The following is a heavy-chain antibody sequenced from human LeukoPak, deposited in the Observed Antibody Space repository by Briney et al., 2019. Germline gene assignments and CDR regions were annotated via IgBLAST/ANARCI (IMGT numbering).Heavy chain of an antibody. CDR1: GFTFSNYA. D-gene: IGHD6-13*01. Sequence: PGGSLRLPCAASGFTFSNYAIHWVRQAPGKGLEWVAVISYDGSDKYYADSVKGRFTISRDNSKNTLFLQMDSLRAEDTAVYHCARAFCDRSSCRIGAFDIWGQGTMVSVSS. V-gene: IGHV3-30-3*01. J-gene: IGHJ3*02. CDR3: ARAFCDRSSCRIGAFDI. CDR2: ISYDGSDK.